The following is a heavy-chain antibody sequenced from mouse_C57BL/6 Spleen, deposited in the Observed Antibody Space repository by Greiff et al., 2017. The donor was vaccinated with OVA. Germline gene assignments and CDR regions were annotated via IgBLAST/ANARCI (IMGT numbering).Heavy chain of an antibody. J-gene: IGHJ1*03. Sequence: QVQLQQPGAELVRPGSSVKLSCKASGYTFTSYWMDWVKQRPGQGLEWIGNIYPSDSETHYNQKFKDKATLTVDKSSSTAYMQLSSLTSEDSAVYYCARGGSPGIDVWGTGTTVTVSS. V-gene: IGHV1-61*01. CDR3: ARGGSPGIDV. CDR2: IYPSDSET. CDR1: GYTFTSYW.